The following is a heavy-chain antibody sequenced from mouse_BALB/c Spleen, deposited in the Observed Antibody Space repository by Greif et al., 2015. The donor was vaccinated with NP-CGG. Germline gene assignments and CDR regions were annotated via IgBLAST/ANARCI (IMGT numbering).Heavy chain of an antibody. J-gene: IGHJ2*01. CDR1: GYSITSGYY. CDR2: ISYDGSN. CDR3: ALEDY. V-gene: IGHV3-6*02. Sequence: VQLQQSGPGLVKPSQSLSLTCSVTGYSITSGYYWNWIRQFPGNKLEWMGYISYDGSNNYNPSLKNRISITRDTSKNQFFLKLNSVTTEDTATYYCALEDYWGQGTTLTVSS.